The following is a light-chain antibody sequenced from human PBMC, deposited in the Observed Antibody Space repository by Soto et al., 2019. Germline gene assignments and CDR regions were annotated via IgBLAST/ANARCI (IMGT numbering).Light chain of an antibody. J-gene: IGKJ5*01. CDR3: QQSYSTPHT. V-gene: IGKV1-39*01. CDR2: AAI. Sequence: DIQMTQSPSSLSASVGDRVTITCRAGQTITTYLNWYQHKPGKAPKLLIYAAISLQSGVPSRFSGSGSGTDFTLTISSLQPEDFATYYCQQSYSTPHTFGQGTRLEIK. CDR1: QTITTY.